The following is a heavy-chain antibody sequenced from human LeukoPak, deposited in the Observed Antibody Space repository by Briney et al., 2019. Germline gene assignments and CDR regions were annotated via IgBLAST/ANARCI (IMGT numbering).Heavy chain of an antibody. D-gene: IGHD2-2*01. Sequence: SVKVPCKASGGTFSSYTISWVRLAPGQGLEWMGRIIPILGIANYAQKFQGRVTITADKSTSTAYMELSSLRSEDTAVYYCAIVVVPANMDVWGKGTTVTVSS. V-gene: IGHV1-69*02. J-gene: IGHJ6*03. CDR2: IIPILGIA. CDR3: AIVVVPANMDV. CDR1: GGTFSSYT.